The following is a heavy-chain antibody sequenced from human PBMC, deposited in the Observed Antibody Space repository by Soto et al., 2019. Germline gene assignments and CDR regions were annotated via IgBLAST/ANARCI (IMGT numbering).Heavy chain of an antibody. CDR1: AYTFTRYG. CDR3: ARVGITIFGVVIPGYSGMDV. CDR2: SSAYDGKR. D-gene: IGHD3-3*01. Sequence: SGNVSCKAVAYTFTRYGISGVRSARGQGLEWLGASSAYDGKRNCALKLRRKVTMTTDTSTSTAYMELRSLRSDDTAVYYCARVGITIFGVVIPGYSGMDVRGQGTTVTGSS. J-gene: IGHJ6*02. V-gene: IGHV1-18*01.